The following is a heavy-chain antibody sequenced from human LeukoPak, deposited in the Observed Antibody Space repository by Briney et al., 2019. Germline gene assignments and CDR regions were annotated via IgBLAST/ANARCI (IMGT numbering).Heavy chain of an antibody. CDR1: GFSFSNYA. CDR3: ATYWRHFDWLLSDI. D-gene: IGHD3-9*01. V-gene: IGHV3-23*01. J-gene: IGHJ3*02. CDR2: ISDSGRYT. Sequence: PGGSLRLSCAASGFSFSNYAMSWVRQAPGKGLEWVSAISDSGRYTFYTDSVKGRFTVSRDNSKNTLYLQVNSLRAEDTAVYYCATYWRHFDWLLSDIWGLGTMVTVSS.